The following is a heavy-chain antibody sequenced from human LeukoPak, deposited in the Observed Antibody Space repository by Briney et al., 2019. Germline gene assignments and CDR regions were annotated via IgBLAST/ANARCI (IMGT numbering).Heavy chain of an antibody. Sequence: GGSLRLSCAASGFTFSSYEMNWVRQAPGKGLEWVSYISSSGSTIYYADSVKGRFTISRDNAKNSLYLQMNSLRAEDTAVYYCARVGLIHLWLREGYYFDYWGQGTRVTVSS. V-gene: IGHV3-48*03. D-gene: IGHD5-18*01. CDR1: GFTFSSYE. CDR3: ARVGLIHLWLREGYYFDY. J-gene: IGHJ4*02. CDR2: ISSSGSTI.